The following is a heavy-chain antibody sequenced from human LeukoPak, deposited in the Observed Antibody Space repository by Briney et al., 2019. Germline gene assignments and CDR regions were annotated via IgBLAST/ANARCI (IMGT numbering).Heavy chain of an antibody. J-gene: IGHJ4*02. CDR3: ARGGYYYDSSGPDYFDY. Sequence: ASVKVSCKVSGYTLTELSMHWVRQAPGKGLEWMGGFDPEDGETIYAQKFQGRVTMTEDTSTDTAYMELSSLRSEDTAVYYCARGGYYYDSSGPDYFDYWGQGTLVTVSS. CDR1: GYTLTELS. V-gene: IGHV1-24*01. CDR2: FDPEDGET. D-gene: IGHD3-22*01.